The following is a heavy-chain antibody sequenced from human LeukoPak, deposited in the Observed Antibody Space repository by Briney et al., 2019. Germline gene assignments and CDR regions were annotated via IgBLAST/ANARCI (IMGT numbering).Heavy chain of an antibody. Sequence: PWGSLRLSCTASGFTFSRYWMHWVSQAPGKGLVWASRINSDGSSTTYADSVKGRFTISRDNAKNTLYLQMNSLKTEDTAVYFCTTETRTVAGIWRYFQLWGQGTLVTVSS. J-gene: IGHJ1*01. CDR1: GFTFSRYW. D-gene: IGHD6-19*01. CDR2: INSDGSST. V-gene: IGHV3-74*01. CDR3: TTETRTVAGIWRYFQL.